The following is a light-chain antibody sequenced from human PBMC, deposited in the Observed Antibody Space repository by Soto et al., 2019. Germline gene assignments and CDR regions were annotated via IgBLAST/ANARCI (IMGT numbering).Light chain of an antibody. V-gene: IGLV2-11*01. J-gene: IGLJ3*02. Sequence: QSALTQPRSVSGSPGQSVTISCTGTSSDVGGYNYVSWYQQHPGKAPKLMIYDVSKRPSGVPDRFSGSKSGNTASLTISGLQDEDEADYYCCLYTVSYTSVFGAGTQLPVL. CDR1: SSDVGGYNY. CDR3: CLYTVSYTSV. CDR2: DVS.